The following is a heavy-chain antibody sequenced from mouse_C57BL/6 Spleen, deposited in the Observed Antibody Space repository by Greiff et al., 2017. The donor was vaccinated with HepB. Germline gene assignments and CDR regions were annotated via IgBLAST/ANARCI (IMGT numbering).Heavy chain of an antibody. D-gene: IGHD1-1*01. CDR3: AREGYYGSRKPYYFDY. Sequence: VQLVESGAELVRPGASVKLSCKASGYTFTDYYINWVKQRPGQGLEWIARIYPGSGNTYYNEKFKGKATLTAEKSSSTAYMQLSSLTSEDSAVYFCAREGYYGSRKPYYFDYWGQGTTLTVSS. CDR2: IYPGSGNT. CDR1: GYTFTDYY. V-gene: IGHV1-76*01. J-gene: IGHJ2*01.